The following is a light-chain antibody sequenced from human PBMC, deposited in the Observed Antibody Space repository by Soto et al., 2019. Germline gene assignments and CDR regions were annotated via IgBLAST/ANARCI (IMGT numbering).Light chain of an antibody. CDR3: TSYTSSRTWV. J-gene: IGLJ3*02. V-gene: IGLV2-18*02. Sequence: QSALTQPPSVSGSPGQSVTISCTGTSSDVGSYNRVSWYQQPPGTAPKLMIYEVTNRPSGVPNRFSASKSGNTASLTISGLQAEDEADYYCTSYTSSRTWVLGGGTQLTVL. CDR2: EVT. CDR1: SSDVGSYNR.